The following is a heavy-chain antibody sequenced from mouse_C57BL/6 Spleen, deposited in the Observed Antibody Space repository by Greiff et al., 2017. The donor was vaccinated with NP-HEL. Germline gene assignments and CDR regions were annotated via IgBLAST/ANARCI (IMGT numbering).Heavy chain of an antibody. CDR1: GYAFSSSW. CDR3: ARFTAQAWFAY. Sequence: VQLQQSGPELVKPGASVKISCKASGYAFSSSWMNWVKQRPGKGLEWIGRIYPGDGDTNYNGKCKGKATLTADKSSSTAYMQLSSLTSEDSAVYFCARFTAQAWFAYWGQGTLVTVSA. J-gene: IGHJ3*01. V-gene: IGHV1-82*01. CDR2: IYPGDGDT. D-gene: IGHD3-2*02.